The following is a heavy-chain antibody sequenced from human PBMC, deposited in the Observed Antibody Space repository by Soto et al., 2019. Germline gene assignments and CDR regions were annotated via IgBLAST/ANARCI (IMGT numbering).Heavy chain of an antibody. J-gene: IGHJ5*02. CDR1: GGSISSGDYY. D-gene: IGHD7-27*01. V-gene: IGHV4-31*03. CDR2: IYHSGSG. CDR3: AREAHWGYVWIDA. Sequence: SETLSLTGSVSGGSISSGDYYWSWIRQHPGKGVEGIGYIYHSGSGYYNPSRKSRLKMSVDTSKKQFSLDLTSVTAAHTAVYSCAREAHWGYVWIDAWTPAPLVTV.